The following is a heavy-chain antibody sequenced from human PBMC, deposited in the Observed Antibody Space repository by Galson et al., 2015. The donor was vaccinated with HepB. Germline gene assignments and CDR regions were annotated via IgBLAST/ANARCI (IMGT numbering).Heavy chain of an antibody. CDR1: GYTFTSYA. J-gene: IGHJ4*02. CDR3: ARDLGYYYDSSGYLGAADRGKNDY. V-gene: IGHV7-4-1*02. D-gene: IGHD3-22*01. Sequence: SVKVSCKASGYTFTSYAMNWVRQAPGQGLEWMGWINTNTGNPTYAQGFTGRFVFSLDTSVSTAYLQISSLKAEDTAVYYCARDLGYYYDSSGYLGAADRGKNDYWGQGTLVTVSS. CDR2: INTNTGNP.